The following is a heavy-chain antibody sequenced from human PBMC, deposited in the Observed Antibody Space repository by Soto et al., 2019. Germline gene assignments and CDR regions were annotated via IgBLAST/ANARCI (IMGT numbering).Heavy chain of an antibody. CDR1: GLTFSKYA. Sequence: VGSLRLSCATSGLTFSKYAMSWVRQAPGGGLEWVSSMSGSSSTTYYADSVRGRFTISRDRSKNTLYLQMSSLRAEDTALYYCAKNQERELPRVIDFWGQGTLVTSPQ. D-gene: IGHD1-7*01. CDR3: AKNQERELPRVIDF. V-gene: IGHV3-23*01. J-gene: IGHJ4*02. CDR2: MSGSSSTT.